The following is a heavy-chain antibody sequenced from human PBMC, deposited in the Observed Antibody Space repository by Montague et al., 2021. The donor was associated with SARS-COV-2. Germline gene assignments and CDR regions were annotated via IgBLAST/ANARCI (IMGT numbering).Heavy chain of an antibody. CDR3: ASHPVWQWLIT. D-gene: IGHD6-19*01. Sequence: SETLSLTCAVSGASISNAFWWSWVRQPPGKGLEWIAEIHHSGGSNYNPSLASRVTISLDYSKNQLSLMLSSVTAADTAMYYCASHPVWQWLITWGQGTLVSVSS. CDR1: GASISNAFW. CDR2: IHHSGGS. J-gene: IGHJ4*02. V-gene: IGHV4-4*02.